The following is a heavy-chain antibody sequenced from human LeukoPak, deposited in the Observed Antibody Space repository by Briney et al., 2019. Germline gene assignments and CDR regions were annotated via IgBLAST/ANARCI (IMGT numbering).Heavy chain of an antibody. CDR2: ISGSGGIT. V-gene: IGHV3-23*01. CDR1: GFTFSSYA. D-gene: IGHD6-19*01. CDR3: AKGQYSSGPGDFDY. Sequence: GASLRLSCAASGFTFSSYAMSWVRQAPGKGAEWVSAISGSGGITYYADSVKGRFTISRDNSKNTLYLQMNSLRAEDTAVYYCAKGQYSSGPGDFDYWGQGTLVTVSS. J-gene: IGHJ4*02.